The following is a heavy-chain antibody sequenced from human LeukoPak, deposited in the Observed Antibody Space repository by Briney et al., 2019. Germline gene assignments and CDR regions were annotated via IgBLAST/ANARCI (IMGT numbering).Heavy chain of an antibody. CDR1: GGSISSSSYY. CDR2: IYYSGST. CDR3: ARRGVNTDYYDIATNSYSPRYYFDF. D-gene: IGHD3-9*01. J-gene: IGHJ4*02. Sequence: SETLSLTCTVSGGSISSSSYYWGWIRQPPGKGLEWIGSIYYSGSTYYNPSLKSRVTISVDTSKNQFSLKLSSVTAADTAVYYCARRGVNTDYYDIATNSYSPRYYFDFWGQGTLVTVSS. V-gene: IGHV4-39*07.